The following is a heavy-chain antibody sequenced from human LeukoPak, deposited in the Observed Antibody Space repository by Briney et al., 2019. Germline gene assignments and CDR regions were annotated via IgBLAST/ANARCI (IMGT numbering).Heavy chain of an antibody. V-gene: IGHV1-69*13. Sequence: SVTLSLTASGGTVSIYAISCVRQAPGQELEWMGGIIPIFGTANYAQKFQGRVTVTSDESTITAYMELSSLRSEDTAVYYCARGTMVRGVIGLGARSIGIPFDHWGQGTLVTVSS. CDR3: ARGTMVRGVIGLGARSIGIPFDH. J-gene: IGHJ4*02. D-gene: IGHD3-10*01. CDR1: GGTVSIYA. CDR2: IIPIFGTA.